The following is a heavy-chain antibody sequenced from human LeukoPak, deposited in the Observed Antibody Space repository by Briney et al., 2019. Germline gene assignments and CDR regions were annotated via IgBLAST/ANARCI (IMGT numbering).Heavy chain of an antibody. CDR1: GFTVSSNY. Sequence: GGSLRLSCAASGFTVSSNYMSWVRQAPGKGLEWVSVIYSGGSTYYAGSVKGRFTISRDNSKNTLYLQMNSLRAEDTAVYYCARVKNDYVWGSYRPPKFGWFDPWGQGTLVTVSS. J-gene: IGHJ5*02. CDR3: ARVKNDYVWGSYRPPKFGWFDP. CDR2: IYSGGST. D-gene: IGHD3-16*02. V-gene: IGHV3-53*01.